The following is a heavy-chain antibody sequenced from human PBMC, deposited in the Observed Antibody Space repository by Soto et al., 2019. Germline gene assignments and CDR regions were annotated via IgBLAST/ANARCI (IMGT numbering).Heavy chain of an antibody. J-gene: IGHJ6*04. CDR1: GGSISSSSYY. CDR3: ARAVEGWSGYADV. CDR2: IYYSGST. V-gene: IGHV4-39*01. D-gene: IGHD3-3*01. Sequence: SETLSLTCTVSGGSISSSSYYWGWIRQPPGKGLEWIGSIYYSGSTYYNPSLKSRVTISVDTSKNQFSLKLGSVTAADTAVYYCARAVEGWSGYADVWGKGTTVTVSS.